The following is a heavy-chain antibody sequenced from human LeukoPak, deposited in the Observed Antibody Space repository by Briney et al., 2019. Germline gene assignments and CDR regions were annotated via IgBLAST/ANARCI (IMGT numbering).Heavy chain of an antibody. CDR1: GGSISSGSYY. J-gene: IGHJ5*02. Sequence: PSEALSPTCTVSGGSISSGSYYWDWIRQAPGKGLEWIGNIYHSGITYYNPSLKSRVTMSVDTSKNHFSLKLNSLTAADTAVYYCARHHSALNWFDPWGQGTLVTVSS. D-gene: IGHD2-15*01. CDR2: IYHSGIT. V-gene: IGHV4-39*01. CDR3: ARHHSALNWFDP.